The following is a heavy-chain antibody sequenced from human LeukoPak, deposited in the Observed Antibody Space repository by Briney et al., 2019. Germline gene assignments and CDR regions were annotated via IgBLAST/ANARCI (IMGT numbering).Heavy chain of an antibody. CDR3: ARERAGYSSSWHDAFDI. D-gene: IGHD6-13*01. V-gene: IGHV1-69*13. CDR1: GGTFSSYA. CDR2: IIPIFGTA. J-gene: IGHJ3*02. Sequence: SVKVSCKASGGTFSSYAISWVRQAPGQGLEWMGGIIPIFGTANYAQKFQGRVTITADESTSTAYMELSSLRSEDTAVYYCARERAGYSSSWHDAFDIWGQGTMVTVSS.